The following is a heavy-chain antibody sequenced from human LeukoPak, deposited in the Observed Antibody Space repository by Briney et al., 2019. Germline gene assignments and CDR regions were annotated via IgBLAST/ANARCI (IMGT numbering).Heavy chain of an antibody. V-gene: IGHV4-4*02. J-gene: IGHJ6*02. Sequence: SEALSLTCAVSGGSISSSNWWSWVRQPPGKGLEWIGEIYHSGSTNYNPSLKSRVTISVDKSKNQFSLKLSSVTAADTAVYYCASIRGFYDFWSGYQNYYYYGMDVWGQGTTVTVSS. D-gene: IGHD3-3*01. CDR1: GGSISSSNW. CDR2: IYHSGST. CDR3: ASIRGFYDFWSGYQNYYYYGMDV.